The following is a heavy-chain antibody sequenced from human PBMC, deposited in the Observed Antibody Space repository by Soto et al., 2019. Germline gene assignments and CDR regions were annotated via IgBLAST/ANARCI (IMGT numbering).Heavy chain of an antibody. V-gene: IGHV3-21*01. CDR2: ISSSSSNK. Sequence: GGSLRLSCAASGFTFSSYSMNWVRQAPGKGLEWVASISSSSSNKYYADPVKGRFTIARDNLMNSLSLQMNSLRAEDTAIYYCVSSRGTYNDFWGQGTLVTVSS. CDR3: VSSRGTYNDF. CDR1: GFTFSSYS. D-gene: IGHD3-16*01. J-gene: IGHJ4*02.